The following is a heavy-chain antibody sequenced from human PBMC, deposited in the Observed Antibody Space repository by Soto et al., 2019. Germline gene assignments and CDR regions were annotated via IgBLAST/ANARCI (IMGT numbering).Heavy chain of an antibody. Sequence: EVQLVESGGGLVQPGGSLRLSCAACGFTFSNYWMSWVRQAPGKGQEWVANIKQDGSETYYVDSVKGRFTISRDNAENSLYLQMNSLRAEDTAVYYCARDSGSSGWYEDYWGQGTLVTVSS. CDR3: ARDSGSSGWYEDY. V-gene: IGHV3-7*01. J-gene: IGHJ4*02. D-gene: IGHD6-19*01. CDR2: IKQDGSET. CDR1: GFTFSNYW.